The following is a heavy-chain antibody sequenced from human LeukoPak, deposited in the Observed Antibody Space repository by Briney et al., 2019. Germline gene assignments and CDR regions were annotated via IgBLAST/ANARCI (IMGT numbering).Heavy chain of an antibody. V-gene: IGHV1-69*13. J-gene: IGHJ5*01. D-gene: IGHD6-13*01. CDR1: GGTFSSYA. CDR3: AREGIAAAGTGRNWFDS. CDR2: IIPIFGTA. Sequence: SVKVSCKASGGTFSSYAISWVRQAPGQGLEWMGGIIPIFGTANYAQKFQGRVTITADESTSTAYMELSSLRSEDTAVYYCAREGIAAAGTGRNWFDSWGQGTLVTVSS.